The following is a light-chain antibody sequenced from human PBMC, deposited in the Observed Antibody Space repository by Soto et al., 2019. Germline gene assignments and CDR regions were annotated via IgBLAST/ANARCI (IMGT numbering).Light chain of an antibody. CDR3: QQSYTALSIT. J-gene: IGKJ5*01. Sequence: DIQMTQSPSSLSASVGDRVTITCRASESINRHLNWYQQQPGKAPKLLIYTASSLQNGVPSRFRGGGYETDFTLIITDLQPEDCATYYCQQSYTALSITFGQGTRLEIK. CDR2: TAS. V-gene: IGKV1-39*01. CDR1: ESINRH.